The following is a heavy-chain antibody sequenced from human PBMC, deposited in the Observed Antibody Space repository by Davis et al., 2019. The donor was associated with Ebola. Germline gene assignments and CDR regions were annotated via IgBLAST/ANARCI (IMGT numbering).Heavy chain of an antibody. J-gene: IGHJ6*02. CDR3: ARVDDCSGGSCFYYYYGMDV. V-gene: IGHV4-59*08. Sequence: SETLSLTCTVSGGSISSYYWSWIRQPPGKGLEWIGYIYYSGSTYYNPSLKSRVTISVDTSKNQFSLKLSSVTAADTAVYYCARVDDCSGGSCFYYYYGMDVWGQGTTVTVSS. CDR2: IYYSGST. D-gene: IGHD2-15*01. CDR1: GGSISSYY.